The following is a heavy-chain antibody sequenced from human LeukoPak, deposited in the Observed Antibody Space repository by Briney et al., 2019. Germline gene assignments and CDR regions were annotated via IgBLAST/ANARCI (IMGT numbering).Heavy chain of an antibody. V-gene: IGHV4-34*01. CDR1: GGSFSGYY. CDR3: ARGVAAAGSPDFDY. Sequence: PSETLSLTCAVYGGSFSGYYWSWIRQPPGKGLEGIGEINHSGSTNYNPSLKSRVTISVDTSKNQFSLKLSSVTAADTAVYYCARGVAAAGSPDFDYWGQGTLVTVSS. CDR2: INHSGST. J-gene: IGHJ4*02. D-gene: IGHD6-13*01.